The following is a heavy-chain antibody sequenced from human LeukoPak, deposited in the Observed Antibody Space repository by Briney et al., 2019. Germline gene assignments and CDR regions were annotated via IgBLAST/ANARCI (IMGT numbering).Heavy chain of an antibody. J-gene: IGHJ2*01. Sequence: PGGSLRLSCAASGFTFSSYGMHWVRQAPGKGLEWVAVISYDGSNKYYADSVKGRFTISRDNSKNTLYLQMNSLRAEDTAVYYCAKGAVAGTPRYFDLWGRGTLVTVSS. CDR3: AKGAVAGTPRYFDL. CDR1: GFTFSSYG. V-gene: IGHV3-30*18. D-gene: IGHD6-19*01. CDR2: ISYDGSNK.